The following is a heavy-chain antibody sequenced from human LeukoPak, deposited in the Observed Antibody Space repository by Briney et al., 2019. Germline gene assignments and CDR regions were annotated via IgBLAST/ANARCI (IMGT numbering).Heavy chain of an antibody. CDR1: GFTFSSYS. D-gene: IGHD5-24*01. CDR3: ARDIGRAVWSREYYFDY. CDR2: ISSSSSYT. J-gene: IGHJ4*02. Sequence: PGGSLRLSCAASGFTFSSYSMNRVRQAPGKGLEWVSSISSSSSYTYYADSVKGRFTISRDNAKNSLYLQMNSLRAEDTAVYYCARDIGRAVWSREYYFDYWGQGTLVTVSS. V-gene: IGHV3-21*01.